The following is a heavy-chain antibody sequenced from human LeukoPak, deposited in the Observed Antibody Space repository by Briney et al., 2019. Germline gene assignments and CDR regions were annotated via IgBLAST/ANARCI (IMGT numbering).Heavy chain of an antibody. CDR2: ISVYNGNT. D-gene: IGHD6-19*01. V-gene: IGHV1-18*01. CDR3: ARDLGARLAVVGLSYGMDV. J-gene: IGHJ6*02. CDR1: GYTFTSYG. Sequence: RASVKVSCNASGYTFTSYGISWVRQAPGQGLEWMGWISVYNGNTNYAQKLQGRVTMTTDTSTSTAYMELRSLRSDDTAVYYCARDLGARLAVVGLSYGMDVWGQGTTVTVSS.